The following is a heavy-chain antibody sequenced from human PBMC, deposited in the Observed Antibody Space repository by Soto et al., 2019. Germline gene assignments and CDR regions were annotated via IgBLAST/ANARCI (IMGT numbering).Heavy chain of an antibody. CDR2: INHSGST. CDR3: ASGPQDSGWFDP. J-gene: IGHJ5*02. D-gene: IGHD2-15*01. V-gene: IGHV4-34*01. Sequence: PSETLSLTCAVYGGSFSGYYWSWIRQPPGKGLEWIGEINHSGSTNYNPSLKSRVTISVDTSKNQSSLKLSSVTAADTAVYYCASGPQDSGWFDPWGQGTLVTVSS. CDR1: GGSFSGYY.